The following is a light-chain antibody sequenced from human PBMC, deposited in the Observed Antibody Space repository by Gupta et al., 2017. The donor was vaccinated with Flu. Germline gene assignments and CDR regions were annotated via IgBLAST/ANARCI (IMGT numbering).Light chain of an antibody. Sequence: SITNSGTGTRGDIGDYKYVYSYQQYPGKALKLIIYEVIKRPARVSDRFSGSKSGNTASLTISGLQAEDEADYFCSSYTTSSTLVFGAGTTVTVL. CDR2: EVI. CDR3: SSYTTSSTLV. CDR1: RGDIGDYKY. V-gene: IGLV2-14*01. J-gene: IGLJ1*01.